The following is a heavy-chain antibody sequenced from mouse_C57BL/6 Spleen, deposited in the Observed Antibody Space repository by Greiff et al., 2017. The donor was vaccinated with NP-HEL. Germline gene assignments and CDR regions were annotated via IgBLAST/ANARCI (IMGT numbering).Heavy chain of an antibody. Sequence: DVKLVESGGGLVQPGGSLSLSCAASGFTFTDYYMSWVRQPPGKALEWLGFIRNKANGYTTEYSASVKGRFTISRDNSQSILYLQMNALRAEDSATYYCASPSVAYAMDYWGQGTSVTVSS. CDR1: GFTFTDYY. CDR2: IRNKANGYTT. V-gene: IGHV7-3*01. D-gene: IGHD3-1*01. CDR3: ASPSVAYAMDY. J-gene: IGHJ4*01.